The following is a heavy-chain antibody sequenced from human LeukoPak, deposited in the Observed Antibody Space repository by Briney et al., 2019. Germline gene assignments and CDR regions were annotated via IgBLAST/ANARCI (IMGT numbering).Heavy chain of an antibody. CDR1: GFSFIHAW. CDR3: TSPNIARNGDYPDY. J-gene: IGHJ4*02. CDR2: IRNKANSYAT. Sequence: GGSLRLSCTTSGFSFIHAWMTWVRQAPGKGLEWVGRIRNKANSYATAYAASVKGRFTISRDDSKNTAYLQMNSLKTEDTAVYYCTSPNIARNGDYPDYWGQGTLVTVSS. D-gene: IGHD4-17*01. V-gene: IGHV3-73*01.